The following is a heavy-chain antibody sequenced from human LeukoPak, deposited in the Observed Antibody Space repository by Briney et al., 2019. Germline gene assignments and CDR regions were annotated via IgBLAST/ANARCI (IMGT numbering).Heavy chain of an antibody. CDR2: IYSGGST. CDR1: GFTVSSNY. V-gene: IGHV3-53*01. CDR3: AKVDTMIVVVGFDY. Sequence: GGSLRLSCAASGFTVSSNYMSWVRQAPGKGLEWVSVIYSGGSTYYADSVKGRFTISRDNSKNTLYLQMNSLRAEDTAVYYCAKVDTMIVVVGFDYWGQGTLVTVSS. J-gene: IGHJ4*02. D-gene: IGHD3-22*01.